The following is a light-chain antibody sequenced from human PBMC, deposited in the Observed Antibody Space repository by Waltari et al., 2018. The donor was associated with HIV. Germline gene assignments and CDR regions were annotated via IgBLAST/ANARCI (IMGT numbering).Light chain of an antibody. CDR2: RND. J-gene: IGLJ3*02. V-gene: IGLV10-54*04. CDR1: ENNVGSQG. Sequence: QAGLAQPPSVSPDLDLTAKLTCSGNENNVGSQGAPCLQHHQGHPPKLLTYRNDGRPSGVSDRFSASRSGDTASLIISGLQPEDEADYYCLAWDTAFSGWVFGSGTHLIV. CDR3: LAWDTAFSGWV.